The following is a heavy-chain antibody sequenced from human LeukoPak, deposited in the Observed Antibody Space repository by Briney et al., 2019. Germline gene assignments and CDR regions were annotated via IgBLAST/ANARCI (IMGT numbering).Heavy chain of an antibody. V-gene: IGHV4-30-4*08. J-gene: IGHJ4*02. Sequence: SETLSLTCTVSGGSISSGDYYWSWIRQPPGKGLEWIGYIYYSGTTYYNPSFKSRVTISVDTSKNQFSLNLSSMTSADTAVYYCARRYCSSTSCYTFDYWGQGTLVTVSS. CDR3: ARRYCSSTSCYTFDY. CDR1: GGSISSGDYY. CDR2: IYYSGTT. D-gene: IGHD2-2*01.